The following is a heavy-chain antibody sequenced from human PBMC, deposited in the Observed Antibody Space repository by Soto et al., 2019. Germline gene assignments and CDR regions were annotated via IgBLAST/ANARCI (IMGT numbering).Heavy chain of an antibody. CDR1: GFTFRTYW. CDR2: INLDGSEK. J-gene: IGHJ6*02. D-gene: IGHD5-18*01. CDR3: XXXVSTSWYSYDYHGMDV. Sequence: EVQLVESGGGLVQPGGSLRLSCAASGFTFRTYWLSWVRQVPGKGLEWVANINLDGSEKNYVDSVKGRFTISRDNARNSXXXXXXXXXXXXXXXXXXXXXVSTSWYSYDYHGMDVWGQGTTVTVSS. V-gene: IGHV3-7*02.